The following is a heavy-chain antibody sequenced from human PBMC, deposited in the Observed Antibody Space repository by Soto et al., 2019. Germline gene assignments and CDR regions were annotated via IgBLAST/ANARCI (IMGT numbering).Heavy chain of an antibody. D-gene: IGHD2-15*01. CDR2: IWYDGSNK. CDR1: GFTFSSYG. V-gene: IGHV3-33*01. CDR3: AREPPYCSGGSCYSGRGGYDY. J-gene: IGHJ4*02. Sequence: GGSLRLSCAASGFTFSSYGMHWVRQAPGKGLEWVAVIWYDGSNKYYADSVKGRFTISRDNSKNTLYLQMNSLRAEDTAVYYCAREPPYCSGGSCYSGRGGYDYWGQGTLVTVSS.